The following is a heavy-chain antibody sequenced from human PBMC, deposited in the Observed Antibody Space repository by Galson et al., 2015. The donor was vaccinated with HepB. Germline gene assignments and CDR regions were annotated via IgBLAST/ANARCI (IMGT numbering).Heavy chain of an antibody. CDR1: GFTFDDYA. CDR3: AKTSGYSSGWGSFDY. V-gene: IGHV3-9*01. Sequence: SLRLSCAASGFTFDDYAMHWVRQAPGKGLEWVSGISWNSGSIGYADSVKGRFTISRDNAKNSLYLQMNSLRAEDTALYYCAKTSGYSSGWGSFDYWGQGTLVTVSS. CDR2: ISWNSGSI. D-gene: IGHD6-19*01. J-gene: IGHJ4*02.